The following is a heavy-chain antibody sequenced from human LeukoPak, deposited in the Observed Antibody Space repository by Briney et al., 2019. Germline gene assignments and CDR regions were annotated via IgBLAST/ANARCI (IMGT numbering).Heavy chain of an antibody. CDR1: GGSISSYY. V-gene: IGHV4-59*12. D-gene: IGHD2-21*02. Sequence: PSETLSLTCTVSGGSISSYYWSWIRQPPGKGLEWIGYIYYSGSTNYNPSLKSRVTISADTSKNQFSLKLSPVTAADTAVYYCARDLVVTARFDYWGQGTLVTVSS. CDR2: IYYSGST. J-gene: IGHJ4*02. CDR3: ARDLVVTARFDY.